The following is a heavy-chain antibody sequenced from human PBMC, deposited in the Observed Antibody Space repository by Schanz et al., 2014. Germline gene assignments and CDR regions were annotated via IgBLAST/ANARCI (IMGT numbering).Heavy chain of an antibody. Sequence: EVQLLESGGGLVQPGESLRVSCAASGFTFNSYAMSWVRQAPGKGLEWVSYICSSGNTIYYADSVKGRFTISRDNAKNSLYLQMNSLRAEDTAVFYCAKDPSHGDYDYYFDYWGQGTLVTVSS. V-gene: IGHV3-48*04. J-gene: IGHJ4*02. CDR3: AKDPSHGDYDYYFDY. CDR1: GFTFNSYA. CDR2: ICSSGNTI. D-gene: IGHD3-22*01.